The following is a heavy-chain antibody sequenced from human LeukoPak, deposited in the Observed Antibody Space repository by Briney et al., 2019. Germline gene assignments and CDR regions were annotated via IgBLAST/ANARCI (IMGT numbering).Heavy chain of an antibody. D-gene: IGHD3-3*01. CDR2: MNAGNGNR. CDR3: ARARYETRIWPKSRYDYYHYMDV. CDR1: GYTFTSYT. Sequence: ATVKVSCKASGYTFTSYTIHWVRQAPGQRLEWMGWMNAGNGNRKYSQGFQDRVTITRDTSASTAYMELSSLRSEDMAVYYCARARYETRIWPKSRYDYYHYMDVWGKGTTVTVSS. J-gene: IGHJ6*03. V-gene: IGHV1-3*03.